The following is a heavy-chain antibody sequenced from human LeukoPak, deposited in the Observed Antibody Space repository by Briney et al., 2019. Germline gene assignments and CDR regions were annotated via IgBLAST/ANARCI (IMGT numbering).Heavy chain of an antibody. D-gene: IGHD2-2*01. J-gene: IGHJ6*02. Sequence: SETLSLTCTVSGGSISSGDYYWSWIRQPPGKGLEWIGYIYYSGSTYYNPSLKSRVTISVDTSKNQFSLKLSSVTAADTAVYYCARGPDIVVVPAARGTSYGMDVWGQGTTVTVSS. CDR3: ARGPDIVVVPAARGTSYGMDV. CDR1: GGSISSGDYY. CDR2: IYYSGST. V-gene: IGHV4-30-4*01.